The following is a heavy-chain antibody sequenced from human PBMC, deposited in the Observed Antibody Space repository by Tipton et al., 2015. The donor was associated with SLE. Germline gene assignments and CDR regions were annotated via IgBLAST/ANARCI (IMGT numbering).Heavy chain of an antibody. V-gene: IGHV4-59*12. CDR3: AGGSTGCSTTSCVFDF. D-gene: IGHD2-2*01. Sequence: TLSLTCTVSRGSISTYYWGWLRQAPGRGLEWVGCMRHSGITNYNPSLKSRVTISVDKSKNQFSLKLTSVTAADTAVYYCAGGSTGCSTTSCVFDFWGQGTLVTVSS. CDR1: RGSISTYY. CDR2: MRHSGIT. J-gene: IGHJ4*02.